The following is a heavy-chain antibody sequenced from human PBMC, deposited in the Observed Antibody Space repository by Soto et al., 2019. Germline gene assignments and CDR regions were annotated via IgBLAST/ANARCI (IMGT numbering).Heavy chain of an antibody. CDR2: IRPYNDNT. Sequence: ASVKVSCKASGYSFTNYGITWVRQAPGQGLEWMGWIRPYNDNTNYAQRLQGRVTMTTETSTSTAYMELRSLRSDDTAVYYCARDSLRNIEGLWLENYYYDGMDVWGQGPAVTGS. CDR3: ARDSLRNIEGLWLENYYYDGMDV. V-gene: IGHV1-18*04. CDR1: GYSFTNYG. D-gene: IGHD5-18*01. J-gene: IGHJ6*02.